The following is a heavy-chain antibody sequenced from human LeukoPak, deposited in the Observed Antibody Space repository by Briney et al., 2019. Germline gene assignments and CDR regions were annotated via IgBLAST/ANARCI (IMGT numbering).Heavy chain of an antibody. D-gene: IGHD3-10*01. CDR2: IYHSGST. Sequence: SETLSLTCTVSGGSISSSSYYWGWIRQPPGKGLEWIGSIYHSGSTYYNPSLKSRVTISVDTSKNQFSLKLSSVTAADTAVYYCARQGGYYGSGYYYFDYWGQGTLVTVSS. CDR1: GGSISSSSYY. CDR3: ARQGGYYGSGYYYFDY. J-gene: IGHJ4*02. V-gene: IGHV4-39*01.